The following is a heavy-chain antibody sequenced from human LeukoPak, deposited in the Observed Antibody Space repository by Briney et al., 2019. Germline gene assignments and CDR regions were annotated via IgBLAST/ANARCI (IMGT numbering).Heavy chain of an antibody. CDR1: GFTFSGYS. J-gene: IGHJ4*02. V-gene: IGHV3-30*03. D-gene: IGHD1-14*01. Sequence: PGGSLRLSCTASGFTFSGYSMHWVRQAPGKGLELLAYISHDGSYQYHVDSVKGRFTVSRDNSKNTLYLQMNSLSAEDSAVYYCLPELGAKNYFDYWGQGTLVTVSS. CDR3: LPELGAKNYFDY. CDR2: ISHDGSYQ.